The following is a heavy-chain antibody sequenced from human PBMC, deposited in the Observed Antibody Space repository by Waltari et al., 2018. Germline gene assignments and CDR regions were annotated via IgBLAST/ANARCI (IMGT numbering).Heavy chain of an antibody. Sequence: QLQQSGPGLVRPAETLSLTCTVSGGSISNDFWSWLRQPPGKGLEWIGFFYHVNNNAYTAALRSRVTSSVDRSKNRFSLNVSSGTAEDAAFYYCASGTTKNYFKGWGPGTLVTVSS. D-gene: IGHD3-10*01. J-gene: IGHJ4*02. CDR3: ASGTTKNYFKG. V-gene: IGHV4-59*08. CDR1: GGSISNDF. CDR2: FYHVNNN.